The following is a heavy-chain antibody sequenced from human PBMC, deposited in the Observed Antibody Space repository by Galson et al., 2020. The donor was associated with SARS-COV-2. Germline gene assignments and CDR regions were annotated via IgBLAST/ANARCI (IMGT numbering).Heavy chain of an antibody. D-gene: IGHD3-22*01. CDR1: GFTFSSYG. J-gene: IGHJ3*02. V-gene: IGHV3-33*01. CDR2: IWYDGRNK. CDR3: ARSDAAYYYDSSGYSDAFDI. Sequence: PGGSLRLSCAASGFTFSSYGMHWVRQAPGKGLEWVAVIWYDGRNKYYADSVKGRFTISRDNSKNTLYLQMNSLRAEDTAVYYCARSDAAYYYDSSGYSDAFDIWGQGTMVTVSS.